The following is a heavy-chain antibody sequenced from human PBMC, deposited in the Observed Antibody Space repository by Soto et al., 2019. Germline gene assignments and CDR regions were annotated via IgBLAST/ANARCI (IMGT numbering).Heavy chain of an antibody. D-gene: IGHD2-2*01. V-gene: IGHV3-7*01. CDR1: GFTFSSHW. CDR3: ATSMPHTLNP. CDR2: INQDGSDQ. Sequence: EVQVVESGGGLVQPGGSLRLSCAASGFTFSSHWMTWVRQVPGKGLEWVANINQDGSDQYYVDSVKGRFTISRDNAKNSLCLHMNSLRVEATAVYYCATSMPHTLNPWGQGTRVTVSS. J-gene: IGHJ5*02.